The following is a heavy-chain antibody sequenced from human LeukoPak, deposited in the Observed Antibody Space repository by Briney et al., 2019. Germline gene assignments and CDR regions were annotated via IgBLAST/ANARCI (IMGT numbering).Heavy chain of an antibody. J-gene: IGHJ3*02. CDR2: INWNGGST. Sequence: PGGSLRLSCEVSGFTFDDYAMSWVRQAPGKGLEWVSGINWNGGSTGYADSVKGRLTISRDNAKNSLYLQMNSLRAEDTALYYCARDIVLIAVAVRGSFDIWGQGTMVTVSS. D-gene: IGHD6-19*01. CDR3: ARDIVLIAVAVRGSFDI. V-gene: IGHV3-20*04. CDR1: GFTFDDYA.